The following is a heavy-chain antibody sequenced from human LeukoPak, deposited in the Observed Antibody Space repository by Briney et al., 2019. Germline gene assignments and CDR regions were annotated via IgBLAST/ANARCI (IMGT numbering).Heavy chain of an antibody. V-gene: IGHV1-8*01. CDR1: GYTFTSYD. Sequence: ASVKVSCKASGYTFTSYDINWLRQATGQRLEWMGWMNPNSGNTGYAQKFQGRVTMTRNTSISTAYMELSSRRSEDAAVDYCARRSLSSGWDWFGPWGPGTLLTVSS. J-gene: IGHJ5*02. CDR2: MNPNSGNT. CDR3: ARRSLSSGWDWFGP. D-gene: IGHD6-19*01.